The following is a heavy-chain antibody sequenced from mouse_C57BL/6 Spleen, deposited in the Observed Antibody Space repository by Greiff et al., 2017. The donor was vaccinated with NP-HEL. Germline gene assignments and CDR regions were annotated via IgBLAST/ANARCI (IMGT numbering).Heavy chain of an antibody. Sequence: QVQLQQSGAELVRPGTSVKVSCKASGYAFTNYLIEWVKQRPGQGLEWIGVINPGSGGTNYNEKFKGKATLTADKSSSTAYMQLSSLTSEDSAVYFCARCYYGNYFDYWGQGTTLTVSS. V-gene: IGHV1-54*01. J-gene: IGHJ2*01. CDR2: INPGSGGT. CDR3: ARCYYGNYFDY. D-gene: IGHD1-1*02. CDR1: GYAFTNYL.